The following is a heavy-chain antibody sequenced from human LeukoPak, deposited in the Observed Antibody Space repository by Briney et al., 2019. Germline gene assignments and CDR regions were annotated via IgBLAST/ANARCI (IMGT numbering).Heavy chain of an antibody. Sequence: PGGSLRLSCAASGFTFSTYSMNWVRQAPGKGLEWVATITGGGGSTYYADSVKGRFTISRDNSKDTFYLQMNGLRVEDTAVYYCAKARIAATIYPKEVNFDYWGQGTLVTVSS. CDR2: ITGGGGST. CDR3: AKARIAATIYPKEVNFDY. CDR1: GFTFSTYS. D-gene: IGHD5-12*01. V-gene: IGHV3-23*01. J-gene: IGHJ4*02.